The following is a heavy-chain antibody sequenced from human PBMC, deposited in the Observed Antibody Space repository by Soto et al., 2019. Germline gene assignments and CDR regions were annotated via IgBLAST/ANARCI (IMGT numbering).Heavy chain of an antibody. CDR3: ANNWNDAPFVYFDY. D-gene: IGHD1-1*01. J-gene: IGHJ4*02. CDR1: GFTFSSYA. CDR2: ISGSGGST. V-gene: IGHV3-23*01. Sequence: GSLRLSCAASGFTFSSYAMSWVRQAPGKGLEWVSAISGSGGSTYYADSVKGRFTISRDNSKNTLYLQMNSLRAEDTAVYYCANNWNDAPFVYFDYWGQGTLVTVSS.